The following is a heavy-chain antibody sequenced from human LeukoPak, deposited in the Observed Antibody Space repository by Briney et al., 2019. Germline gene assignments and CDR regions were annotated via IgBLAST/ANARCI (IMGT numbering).Heavy chain of an antibody. CDR3: AREIMTTVTNLFDP. CDR1: GGTFSSYA. D-gene: IGHD4-11*01. V-gene: IGHV1-69*05. CDR2: IIPIFGTA. Sequence: GASVKVSCKASGGTFSSYAISWVRQAPGQGLEWMGGIIPIFGTANYAQKFQGRVTITTDESTSTAYMELSSLRSEDTAVYYCAREIMTTVTNLFDPWGQGTLVTVSS. J-gene: IGHJ5*02.